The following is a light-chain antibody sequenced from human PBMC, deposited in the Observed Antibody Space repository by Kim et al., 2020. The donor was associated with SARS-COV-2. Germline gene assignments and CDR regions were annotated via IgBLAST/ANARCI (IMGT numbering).Light chain of an antibody. Sequence: QPVLTQSSSASASLGSSVKLTCTLSSGHSSYIIAWHQQQPGKAPRYLMKLEGSGSYNKGSGVPDRFSGSSSGADRYLTISNLQSEDEADYYCETWDSSTWVFGGGTKLTVL. CDR2: LEGSGSY. CDR1: SGHSSYI. J-gene: IGLJ3*02. V-gene: IGLV4-60*03. CDR3: ETWDSSTWV.